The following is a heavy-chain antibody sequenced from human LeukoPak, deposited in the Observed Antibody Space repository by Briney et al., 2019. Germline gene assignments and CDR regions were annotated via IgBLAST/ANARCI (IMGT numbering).Heavy chain of an antibody. Sequence: ASVKVSCKASGYTFITYGISWVRQAPGQGLEWMGWISAYNGNTNYAQKLQGRVTMTTDTSMSTAYMELRSLRSDDTAVYYCARVMAYDSSGYRYYFDYWGQGTLVTVSS. CDR1: GYTFITYG. J-gene: IGHJ4*02. CDR2: ISAYNGNT. D-gene: IGHD3-22*01. V-gene: IGHV1-18*04. CDR3: ARVMAYDSSGYRYYFDY.